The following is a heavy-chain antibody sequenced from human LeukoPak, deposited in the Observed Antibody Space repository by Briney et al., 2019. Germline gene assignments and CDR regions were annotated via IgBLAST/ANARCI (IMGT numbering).Heavy chain of an antibody. J-gene: IGHJ6*03. V-gene: IGHV3-48*04. CDR2: ICVSRNSI. D-gene: IGHD3-22*01. CDR3: ARVDSSGYYWYYYYYMDV. CDR1: GFTFNNYG. Sequence: GGSLRLSCVVSGFTFNNYGMNWVRQAPGKGLDWVSYICVSRNSISYADPVKGRFTLSRDNAKNSLYLQMNSMRAEDTAVYYWARVDSSGYYWYYYYYMDVWGKGTTVTVSS.